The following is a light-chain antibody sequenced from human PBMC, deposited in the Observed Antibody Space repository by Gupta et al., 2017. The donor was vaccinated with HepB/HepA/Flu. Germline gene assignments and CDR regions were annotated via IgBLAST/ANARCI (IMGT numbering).Light chain of an antibody. Sequence: IVLTQSPATLSSSPGERSTLSCSASQSVSTYLAWYQQKPGQAPRILIYDVSNRDTGITDRFSGSGPGTDFTLTISLPENEDFEGYDFHQRSNWRFGPGTNVHIK. CDR3: HQRSNWR. CDR2: DVS. J-gene: IGKJ3*01. CDR1: QSVSTY. V-gene: IGKV3-11*01.